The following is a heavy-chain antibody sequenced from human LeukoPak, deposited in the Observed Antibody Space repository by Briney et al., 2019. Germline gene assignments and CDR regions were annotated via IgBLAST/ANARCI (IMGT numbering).Heavy chain of an antibody. CDR1: GYSITSGYY. D-gene: IGHD1-26*01. J-gene: IGHJ5*02. Sequence: SETLSLTCGVSGYSITSGYYWGWIRQPPGKGREWIASMYHTGTTYYNPSLKSRVTISVDTSKNQLSLGLTSVTAADTAVYYCTRLKWGDWFDPWGQGTLVTVSS. V-gene: IGHV4-38-2*01. CDR3: TRLKWGDWFDP. CDR2: MYHTGTT.